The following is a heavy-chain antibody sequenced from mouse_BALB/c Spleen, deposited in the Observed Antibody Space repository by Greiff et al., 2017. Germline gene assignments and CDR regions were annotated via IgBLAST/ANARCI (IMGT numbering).Heavy chain of an antibody. CDR2: INPGSGGT. Sequence: VQLLESGAGLVRPGTSVKVSCKASGYAFTNYLIEWVKQRPGQGLEWIGVINPGSGGTNYNEKFKGKATLTADKSSSTAYMQLSSLTADDTAVYFCARGGLRAGNYFDYWGQGTTLTVSA. J-gene: IGHJ2*01. V-gene: IGHV1-54*03. D-gene: IGHD3-1*01. CDR1: GYAFTNYL. CDR3: ARGGLRAGNYFDY.